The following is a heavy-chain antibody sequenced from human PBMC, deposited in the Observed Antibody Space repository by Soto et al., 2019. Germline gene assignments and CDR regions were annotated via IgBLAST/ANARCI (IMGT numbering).Heavy chain of an antibody. D-gene: IGHD3-3*01. V-gene: IGHV1-18*01. J-gene: IGHJ6*03. CDR1: GYTFTSYG. Sequence: QVQLVQSGAEVKKPGASVKVSCKASGYTFTSYGISWVRQAPGQGLESMGWISAYNGNTNYAQKLQGRVTMTTDTSTSTAYMELRSLRSDDTAVYYCARDFYYDFWSGHRNYYYMDVWDKGTTVTVSS. CDR3: ARDFYYDFWSGHRNYYYMDV. CDR2: ISAYNGNT.